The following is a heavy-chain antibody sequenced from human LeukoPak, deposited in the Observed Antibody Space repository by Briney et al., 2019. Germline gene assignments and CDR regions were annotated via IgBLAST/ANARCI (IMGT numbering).Heavy chain of an antibody. J-gene: IGHJ4*02. Sequence: GGSLRLSCAASGFAFSTYTMNWVRQAPGKGLEWISCINSASSDIYYADSVWGRFTISRDNSKNTLYLQMNSLRADDTAVYYCAKSGYNRFDYWGQGTLVTVSS. CDR1: GFAFSTYT. CDR2: INSASSDI. CDR3: AKSGYNRFDY. D-gene: IGHD5-24*01. V-gene: IGHV3-23*03.